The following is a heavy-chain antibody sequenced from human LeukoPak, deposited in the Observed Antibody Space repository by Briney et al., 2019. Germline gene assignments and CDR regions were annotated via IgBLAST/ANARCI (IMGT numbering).Heavy chain of an antibody. CDR1: GGSISSYY. V-gene: IGHV4-59*08. Sequence: SETLSLTCTVSGGSISSYYWSWIRQPPGKGLEWIGYIYYSGSTNYSPSLKSRVTISVDTSKNQFSLRLSSVTAADTAVYYCARGRDSRGYQFMGFDSWGQGTLVTVSS. CDR2: IYYSGST. CDR3: ARGRDSRGYQFMGFDS. D-gene: IGHD3-22*01. J-gene: IGHJ4*02.